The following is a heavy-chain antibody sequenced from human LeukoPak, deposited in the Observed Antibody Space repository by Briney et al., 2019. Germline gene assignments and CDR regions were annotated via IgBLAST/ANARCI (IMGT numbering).Heavy chain of an antibody. Sequence: GGSLRLSCAASGFTFSSHYMTWVRQAPGKGLEWVATIKQDGTEKHYVDSVSGRFTISRDNAKNSLLLQMNSLRAEDTAIYYCARSSREAIYAYGGALDYWGQGTLVTVSS. J-gene: IGHJ4*02. CDR3: ARSSREAIYAYGGALDY. D-gene: IGHD4-23*01. CDR1: GFTFSSHY. CDR2: IKQDGTEK. V-gene: IGHV3-7*01.